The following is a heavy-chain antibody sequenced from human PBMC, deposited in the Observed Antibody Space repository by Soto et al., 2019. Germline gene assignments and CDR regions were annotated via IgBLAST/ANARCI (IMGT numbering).Heavy chain of an antibody. Sequence: KVSCKASGGTFSSYAISWVRQAPGQGLEWMGGIIPIFGTANYAQKFQGRVTMTRDTSTSTVYMELSSLRSEDTAVYYCARDGVPFYFDSWGQGTLVTVSS. V-gene: IGHV1-69*05. CDR3: ARDGVPFYFDS. J-gene: IGHJ4*02. D-gene: IGHD3-10*01. CDR1: GGTFSSYA. CDR2: IIPIFGTA.